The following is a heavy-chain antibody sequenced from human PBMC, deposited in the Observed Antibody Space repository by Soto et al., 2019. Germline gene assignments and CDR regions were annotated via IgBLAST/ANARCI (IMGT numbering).Heavy chain of an antibody. V-gene: IGHV4-34*01. D-gene: IGHD3-3*01. CDR3: ARVFWSGYLHYYYMDV. J-gene: IGHJ6*03. Sequence: SETLSLTCAVYGGSFSGYYWSWIRQPPGKGLEWIGEINHSGSTNYNPSLKSRVTISVDTSKNQFSLKLSSVTAADTAVYYCARVFWSGYLHYYYMDVWGKGTTVNVSS. CDR2: INHSGST. CDR1: GGSFSGYY.